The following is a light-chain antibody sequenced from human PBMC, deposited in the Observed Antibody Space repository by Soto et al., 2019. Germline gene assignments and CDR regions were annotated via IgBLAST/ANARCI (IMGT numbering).Light chain of an antibody. Sequence: QPASVSGSPGQSITISCTGASSDVGLYDFVSWYQHHPGKAPKLLIFEVSYRPSGVSSRFSGSKSGNTASLTISGLQAEDEADYYCNSYTRFSTYVFGTGTKLTVL. J-gene: IGLJ1*01. CDR2: EVS. V-gene: IGLV2-14*01. CDR1: SSDVGLYDF. CDR3: NSYTRFSTYV.